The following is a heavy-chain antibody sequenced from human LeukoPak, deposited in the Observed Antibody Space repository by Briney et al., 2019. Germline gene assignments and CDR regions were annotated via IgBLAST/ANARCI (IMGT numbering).Heavy chain of an antibody. V-gene: IGHV4-34*01. Sequence: PSETLSLTCAVYGGSFSGYYWSWIRQPPGKGLEWIGEINHSGSTNYNPSLKSRVTISVDTSKNQFSLKLSSVTAADTAVYYCARTYYYDSSGYLPYTFDYWGQGTLVTVSS. CDR2: INHSGST. J-gene: IGHJ4*02. CDR3: ARTYYYDSSGYLPYTFDY. D-gene: IGHD3-22*01. CDR1: GGSFSGYY.